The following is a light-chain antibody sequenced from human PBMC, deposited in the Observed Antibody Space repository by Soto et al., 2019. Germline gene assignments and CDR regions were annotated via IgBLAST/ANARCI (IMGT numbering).Light chain of an antibody. CDR2: DAS. Sequence: EIVLTQSPDTLSLSPGERATLSCRASQSVTSKSLAWYQQKPGQAPRLLIYDASSRATGIPDRFSGSVSGTDFTLTISRLEPEDFAVYYCQQYGSSVYTFGQGTKLEIK. CDR1: QSVTSKS. J-gene: IGKJ2*01. CDR3: QQYGSSVYT. V-gene: IGKV3-20*01.